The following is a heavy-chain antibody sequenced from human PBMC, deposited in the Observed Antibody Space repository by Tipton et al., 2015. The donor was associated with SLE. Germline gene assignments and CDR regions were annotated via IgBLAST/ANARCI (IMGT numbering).Heavy chain of an antibody. J-gene: IGHJ6*03. D-gene: IGHD3-22*01. V-gene: IGHV3-30*03. CDR3: ARGGPIVVDLYYMDV. CDR2: ISYDGSNK. Sequence: SLRLSCAASGFTFSSYEMNWVRQAPGKGLEWVAVISYDGSNKYYADSVKGRFTISRDNSKNTLYLQMNSLRAEDTAVYYCARGGPIVVDLYYMDVWGKGTTVTVSS. CDR1: GFTFSSYE.